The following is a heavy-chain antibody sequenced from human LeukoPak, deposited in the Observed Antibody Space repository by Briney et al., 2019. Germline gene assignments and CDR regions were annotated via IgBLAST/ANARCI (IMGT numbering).Heavy chain of an antibody. J-gene: IGHJ3*02. V-gene: IGHV3-48*04. CDR1: GFTFSSYS. CDR2: ISSSSSTI. Sequence: GGSLRLSCAASGFTFSSYSMNWVRQAPGKGLEWVSYISSSSSTIYYADSVKGRFTISRDNAKNSLYLQMNSLRAEDTAVYYCAKVRGAYDGIPLPDAFDIWGQGTMVTVSS. CDR3: AKVRGAYDGIPLPDAFDI. D-gene: IGHD4-23*01.